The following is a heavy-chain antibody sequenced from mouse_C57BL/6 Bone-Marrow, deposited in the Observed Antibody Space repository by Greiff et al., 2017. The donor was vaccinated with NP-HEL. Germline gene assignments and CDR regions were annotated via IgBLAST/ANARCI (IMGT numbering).Heavy chain of an antibody. J-gene: IGHJ2*01. CDR3: ARDEGYYFDY. CDR2: ISYSGST. V-gene: IGHV3-1*01. Sequence: EVKVEESGPGMVKPSQSLSLTCTVTGYSITSGYDWHWIRHFPGNKLEWMGYISYSGSTNYNPSLKSRISITHDTSKNHFFLKLNSVTTEDTATYYCARDEGYYFDYWGQGTTLTVSS. CDR1: GYSITSGYD.